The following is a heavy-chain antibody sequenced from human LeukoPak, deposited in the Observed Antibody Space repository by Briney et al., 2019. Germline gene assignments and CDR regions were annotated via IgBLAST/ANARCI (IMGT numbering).Heavy chain of an antibody. V-gene: IGHV4-30-2*01. CDR2: IYHSGST. CDR3: ARVGNYYGSGSYYNPIDY. Sequence: SETLSLTCTVSGGSISSGTSYWSWVRQPPGKGLEWIGYIYHSGSTYYNPSLKSRVTISVDKSKNQFSLKLSSVTAADTAVYYCARVGNYYGSGSYYNPIDYWGQGTLVTVSS. CDR1: GGSISSGTSY. J-gene: IGHJ4*02. D-gene: IGHD3-10*01.